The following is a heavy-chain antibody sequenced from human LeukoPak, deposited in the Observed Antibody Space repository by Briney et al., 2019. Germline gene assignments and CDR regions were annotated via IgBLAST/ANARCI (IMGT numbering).Heavy chain of an antibody. Sequence: SQTLSLTCTVSGGSINSGTYYWNWIRQLPGKGLQWIGYVSYSGNLYYNPSLESRLTISLDTSKNQFSLKLSSMTAADTAVYYCARDRDYTEAFDIWGQGTMVTVSS. D-gene: IGHD4-11*01. CDR2: VSYSGNL. J-gene: IGHJ3*02. CDR3: ARDRDYTEAFDI. CDR1: GGSINSGTYY. V-gene: IGHV4-31*02.